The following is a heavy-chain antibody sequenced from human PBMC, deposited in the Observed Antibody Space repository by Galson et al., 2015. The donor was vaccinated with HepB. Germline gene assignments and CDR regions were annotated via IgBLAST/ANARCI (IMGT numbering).Heavy chain of an antibody. CDR2: INHSGST. J-gene: IGHJ5*02. CDR1: GGSFSGYY. V-gene: IGHV4-34*01. CDR3: ARGPVRWGIVVVPAAKNWFDP. Sequence: SETLSLTCAVYGGSFSGYYWSWIRQPPGKGLEWIGEINHSGSTNYNPSLKSRVTISVDTSKNQFSLKLSSVTAADTAVYYCARGPVRWGIVVVPAAKNWFDPWGQGTLVTVSS. D-gene: IGHD2-2*01.